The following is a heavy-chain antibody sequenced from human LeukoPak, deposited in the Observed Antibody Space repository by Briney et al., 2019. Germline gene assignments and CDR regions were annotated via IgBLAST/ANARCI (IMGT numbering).Heavy chain of an antibody. CDR3: ARARRTYSSGWLRY. CDR1: GFTFSDYY. V-gene: IGHV3-74*01. CDR2: INSDGSSA. D-gene: IGHD6-19*01. Sequence: GGSLRLSCAASGFTFSDYYMHWVRQAPGKGLVWVSRINSDGSSASYADSVKGRFTISRDNAKNTLYLQMNSLRAEDTAVYYCARARRTYSSGWLRYWGQGTLVTVSS. J-gene: IGHJ4*02.